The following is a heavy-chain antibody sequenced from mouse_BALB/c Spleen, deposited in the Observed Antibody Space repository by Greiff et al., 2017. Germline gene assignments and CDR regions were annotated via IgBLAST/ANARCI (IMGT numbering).Heavy chain of an antibody. D-gene: IGHD2-14*01. CDR3: ARHEYRYAMDY. Sequence: DVHLVESGGGLVKPGGSLKLSCAASGFTFSSYAMSWVRQTPEKRLEWVATISSGGSYTYYPDSVKGRFTISRDNAKNTLYLQMSSLRSEDTAMYYCARHEYRYAMDYWGQGTSVTVSS. V-gene: IGHV5-9-3*01. CDR1: GFTFSSYA. CDR2: ISSGGSYT. J-gene: IGHJ4*01.